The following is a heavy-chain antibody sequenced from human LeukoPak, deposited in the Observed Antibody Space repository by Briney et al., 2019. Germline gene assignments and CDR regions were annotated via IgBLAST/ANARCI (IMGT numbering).Heavy chain of an antibody. CDR2: IIPIFGTA. J-gene: IGHJ6*03. CDR3: VRGSLGTSGSYYMDV. CDR1: GGTFSSYA. D-gene: IGHD7-27*01. V-gene: IGHV1-69*05. Sequence: ASVKVSCKASGGTFSSYAISWVRQAPGRGLEWMGRIIPIFGTANYAQKFQGRVTITTDESTSTAYMELSSLRSEDTAVYYCVRGSLGTSGSYYMDVWGKGTTVTVSS.